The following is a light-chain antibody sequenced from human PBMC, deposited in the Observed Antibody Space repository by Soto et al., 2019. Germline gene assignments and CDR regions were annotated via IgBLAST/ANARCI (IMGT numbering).Light chain of an antibody. CDR3: QQSDSIPIT. V-gene: IGKV1-39*01. CDR1: QNIGSW. J-gene: IGKJ5*01. Sequence: DIQMTQSPSTLSASVGDRVNMTCRASQNIGSWVAWCQQKPGKAPKLLIYAASSLQSGVPSRFSGSGSGTDFTLAISSLQPEDFATYYCQQSDSIPITFGQGTRLEIK. CDR2: AAS.